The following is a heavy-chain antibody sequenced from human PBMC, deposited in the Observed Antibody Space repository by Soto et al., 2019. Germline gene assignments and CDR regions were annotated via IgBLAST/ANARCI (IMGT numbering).Heavy chain of an antibody. D-gene: IGHD6-13*01. CDR2: IWYDGSNK. J-gene: IGHJ4*02. CDR1: GGTFRSYG. Sequence: GRSLRLSCAAAGGTFRSYGVRWVRQAPGKGLEWVAVIWYDGSNKYYADSVKGRFTISRGNSKNTLYLQMNSLRAEDTAVYYCARDKVDSSSWHPFYLAYWGQGTLVTVSS. V-gene: IGHV3-33*01. CDR3: ARDKVDSSSWHPFYLAY.